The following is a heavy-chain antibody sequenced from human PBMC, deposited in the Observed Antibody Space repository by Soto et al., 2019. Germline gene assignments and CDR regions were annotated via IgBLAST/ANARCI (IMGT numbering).Heavy chain of an antibody. D-gene: IGHD6-19*01. Sequence: QVQLQESGPGLVKPSETLSLTCTVSGGSVSSGSYYWSWIRQPPGKGLEWIGYIYYSGSTNYNPSLKSRVTISVDTSKNQFSLKLSSVTAADTAVYYCARARRYSSGWYEVGYYFDYWGQGTLVTVSS. CDR2: IYYSGST. CDR1: GGSVSSGSYY. V-gene: IGHV4-61*01. CDR3: ARARRYSSGWYEVGYYFDY. J-gene: IGHJ4*02.